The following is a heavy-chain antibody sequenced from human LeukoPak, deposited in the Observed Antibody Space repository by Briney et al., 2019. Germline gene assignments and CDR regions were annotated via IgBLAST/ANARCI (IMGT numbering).Heavy chain of an antibody. D-gene: IGHD5-18*01. CDR1: GYSFTRYW. J-gene: IGHJ3*02. V-gene: IGHV5-51*01. Sequence: GESLKISCKGSGYSFTRYWIGWVRQMPGKGLEWMGIIYPGDSDTRYSPSFQGQVTISADKSISTAYLQWSSLKASDTAMYYCASEGRGYSYSYAFDIWGQGTMITVSS. CDR3: ASEGRGYSYSYAFDI. CDR2: IYPGDSDT.